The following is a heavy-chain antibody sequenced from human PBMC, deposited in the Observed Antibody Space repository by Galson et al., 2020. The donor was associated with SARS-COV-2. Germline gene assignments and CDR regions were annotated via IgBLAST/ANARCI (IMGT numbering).Heavy chain of an antibody. J-gene: IGHJ4*02. V-gene: IGHV3-33*01. CDR2: IFFDGSDK. Sequence: SLRLSCAASGFTFSSHAMHWVRQAPGKGLEWVAQIFFDGSDKYYGDSVKVRFTISRDSSKNTVYLQMNNLRADDTAVYYCARDGQTSSGWAFDYWGQGTLVTVSS. CDR1: GFTFSSHA. CDR3: ARDGQTSSGWAFDY. D-gene: IGHD6-19*01.